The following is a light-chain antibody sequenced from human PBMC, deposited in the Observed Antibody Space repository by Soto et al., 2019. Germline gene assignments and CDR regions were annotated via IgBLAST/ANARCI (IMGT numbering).Light chain of an antibody. J-gene: IGLJ1*01. V-gene: IGLV2-14*01. Sequence: QSVLTQPASVSGSPGQSITVSCTGTSSDIGSYNYVSWYQQRPGKAPKLMIYEVSNRPSGVSNRFSGSKSGNTASLTISGFQAEDEADYYCSSYTTSSARVFGTGTKLTVL. CDR2: EVS. CDR1: SSDIGSYNY. CDR3: SSYTTSSARV.